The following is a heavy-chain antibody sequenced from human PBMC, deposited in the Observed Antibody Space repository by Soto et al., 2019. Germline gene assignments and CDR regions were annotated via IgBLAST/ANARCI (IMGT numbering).Heavy chain of an antibody. V-gene: IGHV3-15*01. CDR1: GFTFSNAW. J-gene: IGHJ4*02. Sequence: EVQLVESGGGLVKPGGSLRLSCAASGFTFSNAWMSWVRQAPGKGLEWVGRIKSKTDGGTTDYDAPVKGRFTISRDDSKNTLYLQMNSLKTKDTAVYYCTQEFEDIVVVPAAMFSYWGQGTLVTVSS. CDR3: TQEFEDIVVVPAAMFSY. CDR2: IKSKTDGGTT. D-gene: IGHD2-2*01.